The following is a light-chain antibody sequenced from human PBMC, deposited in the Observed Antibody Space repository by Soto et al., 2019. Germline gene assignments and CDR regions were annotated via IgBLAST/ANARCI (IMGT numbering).Light chain of an antibody. CDR1: QRVSTN. V-gene: IGKV3-15*01. CDR2: GAS. CDR3: QHHNNWPPYT. J-gene: IGKJ2*01. Sequence: DIVMTQSPATLSVSPGEGATLSCRASQRVSTNLAWYQQKRGQAPRLLIYGASTRATGIPARFSGSGSGTEFTLTISSLQSEDFAVYYCQHHNNWPPYTFGQGTKLEIK.